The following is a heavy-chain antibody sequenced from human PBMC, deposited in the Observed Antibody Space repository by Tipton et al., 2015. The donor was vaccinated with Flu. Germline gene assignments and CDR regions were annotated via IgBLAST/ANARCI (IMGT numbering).Heavy chain of an antibody. V-gene: IGHV4-4*07. Sequence: LTCTVSGGSISSYYWSWIRQPAGKGLEWIGRIYTSGSTNYNPSLKSRVTMSVDTSKNQFSLKLSSVTAADTAVYYCARDILLLSWFDPWGQGTLVTVSS. CDR2: IYTSGST. J-gene: IGHJ5*02. CDR1: GGSISSYY. CDR3: ARDILLLSWFDP. D-gene: IGHD3-10*01.